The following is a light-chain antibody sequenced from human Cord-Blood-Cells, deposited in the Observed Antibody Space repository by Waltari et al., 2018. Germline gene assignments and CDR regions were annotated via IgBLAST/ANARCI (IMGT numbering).Light chain of an antibody. J-gene: IGLJ3*02. Sequence: QSVLTHPPSASGTPGQRVTISCSGSSSNIGSNYVYWYQQLPGTAPKLLIYRNNQRPSGVPDRFSGSKSGTSASLAISGLRSEDEADYYCAAWDDSLSGQWVFGGGTKLTVL. V-gene: IGLV1-47*01. CDR1: SSNIGSNY. CDR2: RNN. CDR3: AAWDDSLSGQWV.